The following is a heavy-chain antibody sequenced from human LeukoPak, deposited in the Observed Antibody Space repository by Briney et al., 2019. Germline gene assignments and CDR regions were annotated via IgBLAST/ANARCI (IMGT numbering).Heavy chain of an antibody. V-gene: IGHV3-30-3*01. CDR1: GFTFSSYA. Sequence: GGSLRLSCAASGFTFSSYAMHWVRQAPGKGLEWVAVISYDGSNKYYADSVKGRFTISRDNSKNTLYLQMNSLRAEDTAVYYCARVTVTTPYYYYYYGMDVWGQGTTVTVSS. CDR3: ARVTVTTPYYYYYYGMDV. D-gene: IGHD4-17*01. CDR2: ISYDGSNK. J-gene: IGHJ6*02.